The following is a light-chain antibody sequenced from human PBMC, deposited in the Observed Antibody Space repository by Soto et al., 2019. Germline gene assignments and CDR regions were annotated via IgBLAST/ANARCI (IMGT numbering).Light chain of an antibody. J-gene: IGLJ3*02. V-gene: IGLV1-40*01. CDR3: QSYDSNLSGWV. CDR1: SSNIGAGYD. CDR2: GNS. Sequence: SVLTQPPSVSGAPGQRVTISCTGSSSNIGAGYDVHWYQQLPGTAPKLLIYGNSNRPSGVPDRFSGSKSGTSASLAITGLQAEDEADYYCQSYDSNLSGWVFGGGTKLTVL.